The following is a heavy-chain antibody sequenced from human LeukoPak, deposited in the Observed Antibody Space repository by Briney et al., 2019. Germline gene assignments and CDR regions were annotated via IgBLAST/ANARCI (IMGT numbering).Heavy chain of an antibody. CDR1: GGSISSSGYY. D-gene: IGHD3-10*01. CDR2: LYYSGRT. CDR3: ARGRAKYYYGSGSYSPQYYFDY. V-gene: IGHV4-39*07. Sequence: SETLSLTCTVSGGSISSSGYYWGWIRQPPGKGLEWIGSLYYSGRTYYNPSLKSRVTISVDTSKNQFSLKLTSVTAADTAVYYCARGRAKYYYGSGSYSPQYYFDYWGQGTLVTVSS. J-gene: IGHJ4*02.